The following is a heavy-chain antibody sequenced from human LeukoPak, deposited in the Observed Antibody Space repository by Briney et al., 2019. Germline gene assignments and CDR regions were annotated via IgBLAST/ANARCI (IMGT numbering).Heavy chain of an antibody. V-gene: IGHV4-34*01. J-gene: IGHJ4*02. CDR3: ARATVTTYRRRSKYYFDY. Sequence: SETLSLTCAVYGGSISGDYWSWIRQPPGKGLEWIGEINHSGSTNYNPSLKSRVTISVDTSKNQFSLKLSSVTAADTAVYFCARATVTTYRRRSKYYFDYWGQGTLVTVSS. D-gene: IGHD4-17*01. CDR1: GGSISGDY. CDR2: INHSGST.